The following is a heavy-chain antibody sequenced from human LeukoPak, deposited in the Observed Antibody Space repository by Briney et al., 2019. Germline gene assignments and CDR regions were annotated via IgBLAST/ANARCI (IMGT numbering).Heavy chain of an antibody. CDR3: AKDRPPASAAGTNYFDY. J-gene: IGHJ4*02. Sequence: GGSLRLSCAASGFTFSSYAMSWVRQAPGKGLEWVSGISGSGGSTYYADSVKGRFTISRDNSKNTLHLQMNSLRAEDTAVYYCAKDRPPASAAGTNYFDYWGQGTLVTVSS. V-gene: IGHV3-23*01. CDR2: ISGSGGST. CDR1: GFTFSSYA. D-gene: IGHD6-13*01.